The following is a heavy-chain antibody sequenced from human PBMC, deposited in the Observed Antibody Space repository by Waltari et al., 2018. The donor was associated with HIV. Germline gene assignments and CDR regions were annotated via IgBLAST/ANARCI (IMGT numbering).Heavy chain of an antibody. Sequence: QLLESGGGLVEHGGSLSRSCAASGLIFTAFAMDWVRQAPGKGLEWVSAIRGGGETFYADSVKGRFTISRDNSKNTLYLQMNSLRADDAAVYYCVKDSGRAADVFDLWGQGTMVTVSS. CDR3: VKDSGRAADVFDL. V-gene: IGHV3-23*01. CDR2: IRGGGET. J-gene: IGHJ3*01. CDR1: GLIFTAFA. D-gene: IGHD3-10*01.